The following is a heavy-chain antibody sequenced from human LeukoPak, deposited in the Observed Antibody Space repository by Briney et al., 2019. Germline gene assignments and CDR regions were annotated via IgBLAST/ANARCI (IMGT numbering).Heavy chain of an antibody. CDR1: GFTFSTFP. V-gene: IGHV3-21*01. J-gene: IGHJ3*02. CDR3: ARGESRYYYDSSGYYYLPSDAFDI. CDR2: ISSSDDVT. Sequence: GSLRLSCAASGFTFSTFPMNWVRQAPGKGLEWVSGISSSDDVTYYADSVKGRFTISRDNAKNSLYLQMNSLRAEDTAVYYCARGESRYYYDSSGYYYLPSDAFDIWGQGTMVTVSS. D-gene: IGHD3-22*01.